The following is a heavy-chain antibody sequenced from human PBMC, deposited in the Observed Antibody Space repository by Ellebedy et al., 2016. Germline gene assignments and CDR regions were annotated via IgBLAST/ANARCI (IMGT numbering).Heavy chain of an antibody. Sequence: GESLKISCAASGFTFSNFGMHWVRLTPGKGLEWVAVISYDGSKKYYADSLNGRFTVSRDNSKKTLYLQMNSLRVEDTAVYYCASRAMAVAGTDPPRNYYYGMDVWGQGTTVTVSS. CDR1: GFTFSNFG. D-gene: IGHD6-19*01. CDR3: ASRAMAVAGTDPPRNYYYGMDV. J-gene: IGHJ6*02. V-gene: IGHV3-30*03. CDR2: ISYDGSKK.